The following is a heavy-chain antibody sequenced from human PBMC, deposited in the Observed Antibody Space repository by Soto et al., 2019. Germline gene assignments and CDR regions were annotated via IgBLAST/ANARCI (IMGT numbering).Heavy chain of an antibody. CDR1: GGSFSGYY. J-gene: IGHJ5*02. CDR2: INHSGST. V-gene: IGHV4-34*01. D-gene: IGHD6-25*01. Sequence: QVQLQQWGAGLLKPSETLSLTCAVHGGSFSGYYWSWIRQPPGKGLEWIGEINHSGSTNYNPSLKSRVTISVDTSKNQFSLKLSSVTAADTAVYYCARSPSIAAEPDNWFDPWGQGTLVTVSS. CDR3: ARSPSIAAEPDNWFDP.